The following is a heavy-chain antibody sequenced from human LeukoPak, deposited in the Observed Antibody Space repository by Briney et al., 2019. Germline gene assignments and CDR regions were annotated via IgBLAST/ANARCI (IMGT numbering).Heavy chain of an antibody. CDR3: ASLLGYCSSTSCSEHY. CDR1: GGTFSSYA. Sequence: SVKVSCKASGGTFSSYAISWVRQAPGQGLEWMGGIITIFGTANYAQKFQGRVTITADESTSTAYMELSSLRSEDTAVYYCASLLGYCSSTSCSEHYWGQGTLVTVSS. D-gene: IGHD2-2*01. V-gene: IGHV1-69*13. J-gene: IGHJ4*02. CDR2: IITIFGTA.